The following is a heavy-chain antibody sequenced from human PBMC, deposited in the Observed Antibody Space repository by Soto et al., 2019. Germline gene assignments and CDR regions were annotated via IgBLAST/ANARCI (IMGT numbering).Heavy chain of an antibody. CDR3: ARDPSGYSSGWKGGY. J-gene: IGHJ4*02. D-gene: IGHD6-19*01. CDR1: GFTFSSYE. Sequence: PGGSLRLSCAASGFTFSSYEMNWVRQAPGKGLEWVSYISSSGSTIYYADSVKGRFTISRDNAKNSLYLQMNSLRAEDTAVYYCARDPSGYSSGWKGGYWGQGTLVTVSS. CDR2: ISSSGSTI. V-gene: IGHV3-48*03.